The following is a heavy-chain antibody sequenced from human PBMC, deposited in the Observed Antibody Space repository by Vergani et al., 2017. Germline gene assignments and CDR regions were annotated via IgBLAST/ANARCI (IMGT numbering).Heavy chain of an antibody. CDR3: AREKGMNYYDISGYYDAFDI. Sequence: QVQLVESGGGLVKPGGSLRLSCAASGFTFSDYYMSWIRQAPGKGLEGVSYISSSGSTIYYADSVKGRFTISRDNAKNSLYLQMNSLRAEATAVYYCAREKGMNYYDISGYYDAFDIWGQGTMVTVSS. J-gene: IGHJ3*02. D-gene: IGHD3-22*01. CDR2: ISSSGSTI. CDR1: GFTFSDYY. V-gene: IGHV3-11*01.